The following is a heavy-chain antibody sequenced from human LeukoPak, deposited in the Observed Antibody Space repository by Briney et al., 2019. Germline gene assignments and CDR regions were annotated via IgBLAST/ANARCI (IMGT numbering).Heavy chain of an antibody. V-gene: IGHV1-69*05. D-gene: IGHD1-26*01. J-gene: IGHJ4*02. Sequence: SVKVSCKASGGTFSSYAIIWVRQAPGQGLEWMGGIIPIFGTANYAQKFQVRVTITTDESTSTAYMELSSLRSEDTAVYYCARGVGATIGDYWGQGTLVTVSS. CDR2: IIPIFGTA. CDR3: ARGVGATIGDY. CDR1: GGTFSSYA.